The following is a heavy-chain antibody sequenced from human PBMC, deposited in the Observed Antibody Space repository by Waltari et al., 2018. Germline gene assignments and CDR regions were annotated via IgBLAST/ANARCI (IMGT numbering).Heavy chain of an antibody. J-gene: IGHJ2*01. CDR1: GGTFSSYA. CDR2: MSPFYGTA. CDR3: ARGGYGGSAGRYFDL. D-gene: IGHD1-26*01. V-gene: IGHV1-69*01. Sequence: QVQLVQSGVEVKKPGSSVKVSCKASGGTFSSYAISWVRQAPGQGREWMGGMSPFYGTANYRQKFQGRVTITADECTSTADKELGSRRSEDTAVDYCARGGYGGSAGRYFDLWGRGTLVTVSS.